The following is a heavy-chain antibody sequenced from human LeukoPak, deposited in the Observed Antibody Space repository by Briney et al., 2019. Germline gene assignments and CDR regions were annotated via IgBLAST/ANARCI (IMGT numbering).Heavy chain of an antibody. Sequence: GGSLRLSCEASGFMFSSYWMTWVRQAPGKGLEWVASIKLDGSESRYVDSVKGRFTISRDNDKKSLYLHMNSLRAEDTGVYYCARQAYDTGYDAFDIWGQGTMVTVSS. V-gene: IGHV3-7*01. CDR1: GFMFSSYW. CDR3: ARQAYDTGYDAFDI. D-gene: IGHD3-22*01. J-gene: IGHJ3*02. CDR2: IKLDGSES.